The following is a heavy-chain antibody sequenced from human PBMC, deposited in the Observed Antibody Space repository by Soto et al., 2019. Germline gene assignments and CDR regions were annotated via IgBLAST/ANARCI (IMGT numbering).Heavy chain of an antibody. CDR1: GFTVSSNY. Sequence: EVQLVESGGGLIQPGGSLRLSCAASGFTVSSNYMSWVRQAPGKGLEWVSVIYSGGSTYYADSVKGRFTISRDNSKNTLYLQMNSLRAEDTAVYYCARGFLAPRRNYDSSGYYPQDDYWGQGTLVTVSS. J-gene: IGHJ4*02. CDR2: IYSGGST. CDR3: ARGFLAPRRNYDSSGYYPQDDY. V-gene: IGHV3-53*01. D-gene: IGHD3-22*01.